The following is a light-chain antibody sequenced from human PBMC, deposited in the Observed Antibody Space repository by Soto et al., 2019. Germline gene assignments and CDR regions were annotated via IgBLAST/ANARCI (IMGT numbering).Light chain of an antibody. J-gene: IGKJ5*01. CDR2: GAS. V-gene: IGKV3-20*01. CDR3: QQYGSSP. Sequence: EIVLTQSPGTLSLSPGERATLSCRASQSVSSSCLAWYQQKPGQAPRLLIYGASSRATGIPDRFSGSGSGTDFTLTISRLEPEDFAVYYCQQYGSSPFGQGTRLEIK. CDR1: QSVSSSC.